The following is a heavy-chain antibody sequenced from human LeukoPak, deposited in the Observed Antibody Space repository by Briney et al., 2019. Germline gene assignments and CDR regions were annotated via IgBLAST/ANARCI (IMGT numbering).Heavy chain of an antibody. D-gene: IGHD3-10*01. CDR3: ARGSTY. Sequence: PSETLSLTCTVSGGSISSSSYYWSWIRQPPGKGLEWIGFISHSGNTNYNPSLKSRVTISVDTSKNQFSLKLSSVTAADTAVYYCARGSTYWGQGTLVTVSS. J-gene: IGHJ4*02. CDR1: GGSISSSSYY. CDR2: ISHSGNT. V-gene: IGHV4-61*05.